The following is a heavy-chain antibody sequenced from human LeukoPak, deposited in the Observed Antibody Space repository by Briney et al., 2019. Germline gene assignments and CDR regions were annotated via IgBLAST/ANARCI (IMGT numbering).Heavy chain of an antibody. D-gene: IGHD6-19*01. J-gene: IGHJ4*02. V-gene: IGHV3-30*18. CDR1: GVTFSAYG. CDR2: VSPDGNSK. Sequence: GRSLRLSCAASGVTFSAYGIHWVRQAPGKGLEWVAVVSPDGNSKFSADSVKGRFTISRDNSKNTLFLQMNSLGPEDTAVYYCAKDQIGWSPGHSSGPLDYCGQGTQVTVSS. CDR3: AKDQIGWSPGHSSGPLDY.